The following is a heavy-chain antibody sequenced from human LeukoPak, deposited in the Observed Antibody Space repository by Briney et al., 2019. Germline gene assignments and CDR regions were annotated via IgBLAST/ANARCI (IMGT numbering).Heavy chain of an antibody. J-gene: IGHJ4*02. V-gene: IGHV3-48*03. CDR2: ISSSGSTV. Sequence: GGSLRLSXAASGFTFRSYEMNWVRQAPGKGLEWVSYISSSGSTVYYADSVKGRFTISRDNAKNSLYLQMNSLRAEDTAVYYCLSSGWFFDYWGQGTLVTVSS. CDR1: GFTFRSYE. CDR3: LSSGWFFDY. D-gene: IGHD6-19*01.